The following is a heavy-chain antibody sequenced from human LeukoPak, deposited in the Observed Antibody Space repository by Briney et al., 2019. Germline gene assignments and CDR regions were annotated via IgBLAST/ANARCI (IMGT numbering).Heavy chain of an antibody. D-gene: IGHD2-2*01. Sequence: ASVKVSCKASGYTFTIYEINWVRQATGQGLEWMGWLNPNSGNTGYAQKFQGRVTMTRNTSISTAYMELSSLRSEDTAVYYCARAFSSSSKGGNNYYYMDVWGKGTTVTVSS. CDR1: GYTFTIYE. CDR2: LNPNSGNT. V-gene: IGHV1-8*01. J-gene: IGHJ6*03. CDR3: ARAFSSSSKGGNNYYYMDV.